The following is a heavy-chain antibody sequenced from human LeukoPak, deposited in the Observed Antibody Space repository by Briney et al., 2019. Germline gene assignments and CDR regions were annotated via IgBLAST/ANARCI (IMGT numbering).Heavy chain of an antibody. CDR2: IKEDGSEK. D-gene: IGHD3-10*01. Sequence: GGSLRLSCAASGFTFSSYAMSWVRQAPGKGLEWVANIKEDGSEKYYVDSVKGRFTISRDNAKNLLYLQMNSLRPEDTAVYYCTRDSMLRGVIMASYYFDYWGQGTLVTVSS. V-gene: IGHV3-7*01. CDR1: GFTFSSYA. CDR3: TRDSMLRGVIMASYYFDY. J-gene: IGHJ4*02.